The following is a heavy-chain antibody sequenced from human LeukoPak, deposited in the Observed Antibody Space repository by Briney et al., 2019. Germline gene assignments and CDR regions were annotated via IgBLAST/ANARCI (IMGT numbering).Heavy chain of an antibody. CDR3: ARLRWYAFDI. V-gene: IGHV3-21*01. CDR1: GLTFSSHA. CDR2: ISGSNSYI. D-gene: IGHD2-15*01. J-gene: IGHJ3*02. Sequence: GGSLTLSCAASGLTFSSHAMNWVRQAPGKGLEWVSSISGSNSYIYYADSVKGRFTISRDNAKNSLYLQMNSLRAEDTAVYYCARLRWYAFDIWGQGTTVTVSS.